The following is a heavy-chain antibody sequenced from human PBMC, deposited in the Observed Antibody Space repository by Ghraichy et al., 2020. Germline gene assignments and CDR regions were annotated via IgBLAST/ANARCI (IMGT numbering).Heavy chain of an antibody. CDR3: QRASTVVRFYYYAGMDV. V-gene: IGHV3-48*02. J-gene: IGHJ6*02. CDR2: ITSSSRSI. Sequence: GESLNISCVGSGFNFGSSNINWVRQSPGKDLEWVSYITSSSRSIFYADSVKGRFTNSRDNAQNSLYLQMNSLSNEDTAVYYCQRASTVVRFYYYAGMDVWGQGTTVTVSS. CDR1: GFNFGSSN. D-gene: IGHD4-23*01.